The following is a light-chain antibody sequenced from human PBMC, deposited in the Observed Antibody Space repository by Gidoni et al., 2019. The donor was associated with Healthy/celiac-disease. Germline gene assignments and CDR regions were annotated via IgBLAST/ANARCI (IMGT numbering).Light chain of an antibody. CDR3: QQYGSSPWT. J-gene: IGKJ1*01. CDR1: QSVSSSY. CDR2: GAS. Sequence: EIVLTQSPGTLSLSPGERATLSCRASQSVSSSYLARYQQKPGQAPRLLIYGASSRATGIPDRFSGSGSGTDFTLTIRRLEPEDFAVYYCQQYGSSPWTFXXXTKVEIK. V-gene: IGKV3-20*01.